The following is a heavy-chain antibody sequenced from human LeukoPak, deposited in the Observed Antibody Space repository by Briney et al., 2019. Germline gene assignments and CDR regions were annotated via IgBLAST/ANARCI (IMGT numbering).Heavy chain of an antibody. CDR1: GYTFTSYG. CDR2: ISAYNGNT. D-gene: IGHD2-2*02. V-gene: IGHV1-18*01. J-gene: IGHJ6*03. CDR3: ARDTGYCSSTSCYRVYYYMDV. Sequence: ASVKVSCKAYGYTFTSYGISWVRQAPGQGLEWMGWISAYNGNTNYAQKLQGRVTMTTDTSTSTAYMELRSLRSDDTAVYYCARDTGYCSSTSCYRVYYYMDVWGKGTTVTVSS.